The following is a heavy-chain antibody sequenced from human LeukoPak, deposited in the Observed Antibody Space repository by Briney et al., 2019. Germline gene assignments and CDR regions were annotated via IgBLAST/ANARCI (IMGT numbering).Heavy chain of an antibody. D-gene: IGHD1-26*01. CDR3: AKDLSSKTKIGSYCVY. CDR2: IRYDGSNK. CDR1: GFTFSSYA. V-gene: IGHV3-30*02. Sequence: PSGGSLRLSCEASGFTFSSYAMHWVRQAPGKGLKWVAFIRYDGSNKYYADSVKGRFTISRDNSKNTLYLQMNSLRAEDTAVYYSAKDLSSKTKIGSYCVYWGQGTLVTVSS. J-gene: IGHJ4*02.